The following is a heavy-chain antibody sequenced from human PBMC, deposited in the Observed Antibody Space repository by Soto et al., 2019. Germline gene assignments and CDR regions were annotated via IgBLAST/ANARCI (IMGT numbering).Heavy chain of an antibody. CDR1: GGTFSSYA. J-gene: IGHJ6*02. CDR3: ARDQGYSYGNPNHRGMDV. V-gene: IGHV1-69*13. CDR2: IIPISATT. Sequence: VASVEVSCKISGGTFSSYAINWVRQAPGQGLEWMGGIIPISATTNYAQKFQGRATITADESTFTSYMELRSLISEDTALYYSARDQGYSYGNPNHRGMDVWGQGTTVTASS. D-gene: IGHD5-18*01.